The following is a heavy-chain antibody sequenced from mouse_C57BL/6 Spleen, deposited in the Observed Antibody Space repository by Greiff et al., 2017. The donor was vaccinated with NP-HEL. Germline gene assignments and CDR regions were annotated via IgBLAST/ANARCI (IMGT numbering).Heavy chain of an antibody. CDR1: GYTFTSYW. CDR2: IDPSDSYT. V-gene: IGHV1-69*01. D-gene: IGHD1-1*01. J-gene: IGHJ2*01. Sequence: QVQLQQPGAELVMPGASVKLSCKASGYTFTSYWMHWVKQRPGQGLEWIGEIDPSDSYTNYNQKFKGKSTLTVDKSSSTAYMQLSSLTSEDSAVYYCARYGSSYSCDYWGQGTTLTVSS. CDR3: ARYGSSYSCDY.